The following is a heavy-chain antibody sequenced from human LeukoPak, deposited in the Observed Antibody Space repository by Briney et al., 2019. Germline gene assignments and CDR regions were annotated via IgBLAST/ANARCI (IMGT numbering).Heavy chain of an antibody. CDR1: GFTFSSYS. J-gene: IGHJ6*03. CDR3: ARDPHYDFWGGYYEGLYYYYYYMDV. D-gene: IGHD3-3*01. Sequence: GGSLRLSCAASGFTFSSYSMNWVRQAPGKGLEWVSYISSSSSTIYYADSVKGRFTISRDNAKNSLYLQMNSLRAEDTAVYYCARDPHYDFWGGYYEGLYYYYYYMDVWGKGTTVTVSS. V-gene: IGHV3-48*01. CDR2: ISSSSSTI.